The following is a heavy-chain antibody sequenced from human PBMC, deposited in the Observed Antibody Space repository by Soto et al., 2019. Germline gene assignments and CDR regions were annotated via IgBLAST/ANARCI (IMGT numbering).Heavy chain of an antibody. J-gene: IGHJ3*02. D-gene: IGHD3-10*01. CDR3: ARDFSGKSDAFDI. V-gene: IGHV3-66*01. CDR2: VYSGGST. CDR1: GFTVTTNY. Sequence: EVQLVGSGGGLVQPGGSLRLSCAASGFTVTTNYMSWVRQPPGKGLEWVSVVYSGGSTYYADSVKGRFTVSRDNSKNTLYLQMNSLRAEDTAVYYCARDFSGKSDAFDIWGQGTVVTVSS.